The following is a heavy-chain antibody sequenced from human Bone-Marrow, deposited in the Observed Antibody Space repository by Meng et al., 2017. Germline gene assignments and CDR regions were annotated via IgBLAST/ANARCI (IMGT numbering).Heavy chain of an antibody. D-gene: IGHD5-18*01. J-gene: IGHJ2*01. V-gene: IGHV4-39*01. Sequence: QLQVQESDPGLVKPSESLSPTRTVSGGPISSSIFYWVWIRQPPGMGLEWIGSIDYTEYTHFNASLKSRVTMSIDTSRKQISLMLSSVTAADTAVYYCARGPYTHGHFWYFDLWGRGTLVTVSS. CDR1: GGPISSSIFY. CDR3: ARGPYTHGHFWYFDL. CDR2: IDYTEYT.